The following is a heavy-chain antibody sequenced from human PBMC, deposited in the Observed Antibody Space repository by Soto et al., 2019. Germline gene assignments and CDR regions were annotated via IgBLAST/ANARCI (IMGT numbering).Heavy chain of an antibody. Sequence: SETLSLTCTVPGGSISGDGYHWSCIRQPPGKDLEWIGYIYYSGTTYYNPSLRSRVSILVDTSRNQFSLKLSSLTAADTAVYYCARYIAASGTYYLDFWGQGTLVTVSS. D-gene: IGHD6-13*01. V-gene: IGHV4-30-4*01. J-gene: IGHJ4*02. CDR3: ARYIAASGTYYLDF. CDR1: GGSISGDGYH. CDR2: IYYSGTT.